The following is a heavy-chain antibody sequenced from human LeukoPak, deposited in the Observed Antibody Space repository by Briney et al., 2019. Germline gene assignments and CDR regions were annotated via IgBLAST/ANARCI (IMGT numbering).Heavy chain of an antibody. CDR3: ASSNEFYYDTSTYVDY. D-gene: IGHD3-22*01. CDR2: VSSDSHFI. V-gene: IGHV3-21*01. CDR1: GFTFSTYS. Sequence: PGGSLRLSCAGTGFTFSTYSMNWVRQTPDKGLEWVSSVSSDSHFIFYADSVKGRFTISRDNSRNTLYLQMNSLKPEDTAVYYCASSNEFYYDTSTYVDYWGQGTLVTVSS. J-gene: IGHJ4*02.